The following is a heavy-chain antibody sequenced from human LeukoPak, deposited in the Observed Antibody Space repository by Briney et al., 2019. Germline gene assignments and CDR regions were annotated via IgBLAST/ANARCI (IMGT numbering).Heavy chain of an antibody. CDR3: ARDQYDTWSRRGNFDS. J-gene: IGHJ4*02. CDR2: IKLDGSEK. Sequence: QTGGSLRPSCVASGFTFGKYWMSWVRQAPGKGLEWVANIKLDGSEKNYVDSVKGRFTISRDNTKNSLYLQMNSLRVEDTAVFYCARDQYDTWSRRGNFDSWGQGTLVIVSS. V-gene: IGHV3-7*03. D-gene: IGHD3-3*01. CDR1: GFTFGKYW.